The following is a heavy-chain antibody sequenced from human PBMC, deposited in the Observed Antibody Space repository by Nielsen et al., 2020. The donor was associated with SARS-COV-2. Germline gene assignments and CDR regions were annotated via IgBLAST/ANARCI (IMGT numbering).Heavy chain of an antibody. D-gene: IGHD6-13*01. Sequence: GESLKISCAASGFTFSSYWMSWVRQAPGKGLEWVANIKQDGSEKYYVDSVKGRFTISRDNAKNSLYLQMNSLRAEDTAVYYCARDRWQQLVPTYWGQGTLVTVSS. CDR1: GFTFSSYW. CDR2: IKQDGSEK. J-gene: IGHJ4*02. V-gene: IGHV3-7*01. CDR3: ARDRWQQLVPTY.